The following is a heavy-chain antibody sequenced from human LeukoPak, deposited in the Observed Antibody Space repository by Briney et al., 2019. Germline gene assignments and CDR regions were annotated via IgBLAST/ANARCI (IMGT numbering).Heavy chain of an antibody. CDR3: ARGLDCSSTSCYDWFDP. D-gene: IGHD2-2*01. CDR2: MNPNSGNT. Sequence: GASVTVSFKASGYTFTSYDINWVRQAAGQGGEWMGWMNPNSGNTGYAQKFQGRVTITRNNAISTAYMELSSLRSEDTAVYYCARGLDCSSTSCYDWFDPWGQGTLVTASS. J-gene: IGHJ5*02. V-gene: IGHV1-8*01. CDR1: GYTFTSYD.